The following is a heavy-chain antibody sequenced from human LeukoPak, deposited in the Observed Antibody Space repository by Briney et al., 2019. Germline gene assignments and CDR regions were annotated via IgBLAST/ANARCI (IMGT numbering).Heavy chain of an antibody. V-gene: IGHV3-23*01. Sequence: PGGSLRLSCAASGFTFSSYAMSWVRQPPGKGLEWVSAISGSGGSTYYADSVKGRFTISRDNSKNTLYLQMNSLRAEDTAVYYCAKDASYSSGWDLFDYWGQGTLVTVSS. D-gene: IGHD6-19*01. CDR2: ISGSGGST. J-gene: IGHJ4*02. CDR3: AKDASYSSGWDLFDY. CDR1: GFTFSSYA.